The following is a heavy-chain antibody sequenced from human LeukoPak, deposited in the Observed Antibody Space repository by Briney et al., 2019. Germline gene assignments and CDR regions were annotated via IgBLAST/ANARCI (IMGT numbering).Heavy chain of an antibody. J-gene: IGHJ4*02. CDR3: ARGPNFDY. CDR1: GGSFSGYF. Sequence: SETLSLTCGVYGGSFSGYFWTWIRQPPGKGLECIGEINHSGSTNYNPSLKSRVTISIDTPKKQFSLKLSSVTAADTGVYYCARGPNFDYWGQGTLVTVSS. V-gene: IGHV4-34*01. CDR2: INHSGST.